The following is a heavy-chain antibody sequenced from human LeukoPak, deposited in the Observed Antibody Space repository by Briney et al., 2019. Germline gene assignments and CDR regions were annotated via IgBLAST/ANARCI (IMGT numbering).Heavy chain of an antibody. CDR2: VSSNAVNT. CDR1: GITFSSLA. V-gene: IGHV3-23*01. D-gene: IGHD6-13*01. J-gene: IGHJ4*02. Sequence: QTGGSLRLSCAASGITFSSLAMDWVRQAPGKGLEWVSTVSSNAVNTHYAYSVKGGFTISRDNSKSTLHLQMTSLRVEDTALYYCATTPSSTPPDYWGQGTLVTVSS. CDR3: ATTPSSTPPDY.